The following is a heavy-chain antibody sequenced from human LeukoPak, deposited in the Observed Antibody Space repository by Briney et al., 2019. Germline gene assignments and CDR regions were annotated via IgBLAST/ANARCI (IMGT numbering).Heavy chain of an antibody. CDR3: ARELQYSSSWDY. D-gene: IGHD6-13*01. J-gene: IGHJ4*02. V-gene: IGHV3-48*03. CDR2: ISSSGSTI. Sequence: GGSLRLSCAASGFTFSSYEMNWVRQAPGKGLEWVSYISSSGSTIYYADSVKGRFTISRDNAKNSLYLQMNSLRAEDTAVYYCARELQYSSSWDYWGQGTLVAVSS. CDR1: GFTFSSYE.